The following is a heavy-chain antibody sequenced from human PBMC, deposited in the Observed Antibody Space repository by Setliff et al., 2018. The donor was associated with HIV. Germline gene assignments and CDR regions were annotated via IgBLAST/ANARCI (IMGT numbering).Heavy chain of an antibody. J-gene: IGHJ3*02. CDR2: ILSTGERT. CDR1: GFTFSNYA. CDR3: ARLWGFAADVFDI. Sequence: PGGSLRLSCAASGFTFSNYAMSWVRQAPGEGLEWVSAILSTGERTFYADSVKGRFTISRDNSKNTVYLQMNSLRAEDTAVYYCARLWGFAADVFDIRGQGTMVTVSS. D-gene: IGHD3-16*01. V-gene: IGHV3-23*01.